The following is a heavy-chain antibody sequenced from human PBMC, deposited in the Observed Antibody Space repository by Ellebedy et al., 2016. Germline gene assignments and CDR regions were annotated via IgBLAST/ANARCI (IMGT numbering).Heavy chain of an antibody. CDR3: ARGTGHFDY. V-gene: IGHV3-33*01. D-gene: IGHD1-1*01. J-gene: IGHJ4*02. CDR2: VWLDGGGK. Sequence: GGSLRLSXTASGAAFSRYGMHWVRQAPGQGLEWVAVVWLDGGGKFYGDSVRGRFTISRDNTINTLYLQMNSLRVEDTAVYFCARGTGHFDYWGQGTLVTVSS. CDR1: GAAFSRYG.